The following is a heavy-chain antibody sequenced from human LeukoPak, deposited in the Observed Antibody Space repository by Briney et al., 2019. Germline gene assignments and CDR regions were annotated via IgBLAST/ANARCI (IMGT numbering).Heavy chain of an antibody. V-gene: IGHV3-33*01. D-gene: IGHD1-1*01. Sequence: GRSLRLSCAASGFTFSSYGMHWVRQAPGKGLEWVAVIWYDGSNKYYADSVKGRFTISRDNSKNTLYLQMNSLRAEDTAVYYCARDYNWNDAYFDYWGQGTLVTVSS. CDR2: IWYDGSNK. J-gene: IGHJ4*02. CDR1: GFTFSSYG. CDR3: ARDYNWNDAYFDY.